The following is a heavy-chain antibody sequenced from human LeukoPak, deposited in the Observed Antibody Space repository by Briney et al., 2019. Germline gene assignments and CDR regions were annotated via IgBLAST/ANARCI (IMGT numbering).Heavy chain of an antibody. CDR2: IISSSSYI. V-gene: IGHV3-21*01. J-gene: IGHJ4*02. D-gene: IGHD2-15*01. CDR1: GFTFSSYS. Sequence: GGSLRLSCAASGFTFSSYSINWVRQAPGKGLEWVSSIISSSSYIYYADSVKGRFTISRDNAKNSLYLQMNSLRAEDTAVYYCARDQAYCSGGSCYSSYWGQGTLVTVSS. CDR3: ARDQAYCSGGSCYSSY.